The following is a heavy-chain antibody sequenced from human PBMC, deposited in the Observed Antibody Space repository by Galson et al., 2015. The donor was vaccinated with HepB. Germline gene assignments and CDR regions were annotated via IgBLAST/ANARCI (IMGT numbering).Heavy chain of an antibody. CDR3: ARDRQWLVSRYFDY. Sequence: SLRLSCAASGFTFSSYGMHWVRQAPGKGLEWVAVIWYDGSNKYYADSVKGRFTISRDNSKNTLYLQMNSLRAEDTAVYYCARDRQWLVSRYFDYWGQGTLVTVSS. J-gene: IGHJ4*02. CDR2: IWYDGSNK. CDR1: GFTFSSYG. D-gene: IGHD6-19*01. V-gene: IGHV3-33*01.